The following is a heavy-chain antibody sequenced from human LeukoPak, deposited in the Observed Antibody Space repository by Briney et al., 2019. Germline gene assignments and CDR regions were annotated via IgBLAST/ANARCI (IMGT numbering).Heavy chain of an antibody. J-gene: IGHJ1*01. CDR3: ARGVAYCSNGICYSRETEYFQN. CDR2: ISDSGST. V-gene: IGHV4-59*12. CDR1: GASISSYY. Sequence: SETLSLTCTVSGASISSYYWSWIRQPPGKGLEWIAYISDSGSTNYNPSLKSRVTMSVDTSKNQFSLRLSSVTAADTAVYYCARGVAYCSNGICYSRETEYFQNWGQGTLVTVSS. D-gene: IGHD2-8*01.